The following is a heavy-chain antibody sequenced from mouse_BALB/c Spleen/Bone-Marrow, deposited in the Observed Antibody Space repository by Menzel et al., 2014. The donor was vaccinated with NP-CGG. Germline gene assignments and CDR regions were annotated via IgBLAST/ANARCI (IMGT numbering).Heavy chain of an antibody. CDR3: AKWDYYGCNYAMDY. D-gene: IGHD1-2*01. J-gene: IGHJ4*01. CDR2: IWGDGST. V-gene: IGHV2-3*01. CDR1: GFSLTNYG. Sequence: VQLQQSGPGLVAPSQSLSITCTVPGFSLTNYGVSWVRQPPGKGLEWLGVIWGDGSTNYHSALISRLSISKDTSKSQVFLKLNILQTEDTATYYCAKWDYYGCNYAMDYWGQGTSVTVSS.